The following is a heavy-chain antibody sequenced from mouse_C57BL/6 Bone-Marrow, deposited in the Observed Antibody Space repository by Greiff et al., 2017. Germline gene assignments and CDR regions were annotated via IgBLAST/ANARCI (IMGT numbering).Heavy chain of an antibody. D-gene: IGHD5-1*01. CDR3: ARDEYHQSCFDV. Sequence: QVQLQQPGAELVKPGASVKLSCKASGYTFTSYWMQWVKQRPGQGLEWIGEIDHSDSYTNYNQKFKGKATLTVDTSSSTAYMQLSSLTSEDSAVYYCARDEYHQSCFDVWGTGTTVTVSS. CDR1: GYTFTSYW. CDR2: IDHSDSYT. J-gene: IGHJ1*03. V-gene: IGHV1-50*01.